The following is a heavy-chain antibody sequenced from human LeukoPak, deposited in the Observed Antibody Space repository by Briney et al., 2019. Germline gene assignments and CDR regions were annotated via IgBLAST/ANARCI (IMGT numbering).Heavy chain of an antibody. CDR3: ARGDRLLWFGELLYQFDY. Sequence: ASVKVSCKASGYTFTGYYMHWVRQAPGQGLEWMGWINPNSGGTNYAQKFQGRVTMTRDTSISTAYMELSRLRSDDTAVYYCARGDRLLWFGELLYQFDYWGQGTLVTVSS. D-gene: IGHD3-10*01. CDR1: GYTFTGYY. V-gene: IGHV1-2*02. J-gene: IGHJ4*02. CDR2: INPNSGGT.